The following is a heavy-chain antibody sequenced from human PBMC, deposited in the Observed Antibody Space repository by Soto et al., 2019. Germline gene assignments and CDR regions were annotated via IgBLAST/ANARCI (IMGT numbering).Heavy chain of an antibody. CDR1: GGTFSSYT. CDR3: ARGRRMGYYYYGMDV. CDR2: IIPILGIA. Sequence: QVQLVQSGAEVKKPGSSVKVSCKASGGTFSSYTISWVRQAPGQGLEWMGRIIPILGIANYEQKFQGRVTITADKTTSTAYMELSSLRSEDTAVYYCARGRRMGYYYYGMDVWGQGTTVTVSS. J-gene: IGHJ6*02. V-gene: IGHV1-69*02. D-gene: IGHD1-26*01.